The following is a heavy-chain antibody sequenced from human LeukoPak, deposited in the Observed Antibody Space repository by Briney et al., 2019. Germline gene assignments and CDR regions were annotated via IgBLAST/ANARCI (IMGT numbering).Heavy chain of an antibody. Sequence: SETLSLTCTVSGGPISSGSYYWSWIRQPAGKGLEWIGRIYTSGSTNYNPSLKSRVTISVDTSKNQFSLKLSSVTAADTAVYYCARELYYYDSSGYRLDAFDIWGQGTMVTVSS. D-gene: IGHD3-22*01. CDR1: GGPISSGSYY. V-gene: IGHV4-61*02. CDR3: ARELYYYDSSGYRLDAFDI. CDR2: IYTSGST. J-gene: IGHJ3*02.